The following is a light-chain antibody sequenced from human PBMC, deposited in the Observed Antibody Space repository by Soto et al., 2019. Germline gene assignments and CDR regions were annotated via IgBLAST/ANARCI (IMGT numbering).Light chain of an antibody. V-gene: IGLV2-11*01. CDR3: CSYAGSSTSV. Sequence: QSVLTQPRSVSGSPGQSVTISCTGTSSDVGGYNYVSWYQQHPGKAPKLMIYDVNKRPSGVPVRFSGSKSDNTASLTISGLQAEDEADYYCCSYAGSSTSVFGTGTKHTVL. CDR2: DVN. CDR1: SSDVGGYNY. J-gene: IGLJ1*01.